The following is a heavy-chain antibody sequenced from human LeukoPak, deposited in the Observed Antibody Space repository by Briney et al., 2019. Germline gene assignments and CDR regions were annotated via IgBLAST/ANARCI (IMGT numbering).Heavy chain of an antibody. CDR3: ARDLSFDWFPYYFDY. V-gene: IGHV4-39*07. D-gene: IGHD3-9*01. CDR1: SGSVSNSHYY. CDR2: IFYSGNT. Sequence: SETLSLTCTVSSGSVSNSHYYWAWVRQPPGKGLEWLGSIFYSGNTHYNPSLKSPVTISMDTSKNQFSLKVSSVTAADTAIYYCARDLSFDWFPYYFDYWGQGILVTVSS. J-gene: IGHJ4*02.